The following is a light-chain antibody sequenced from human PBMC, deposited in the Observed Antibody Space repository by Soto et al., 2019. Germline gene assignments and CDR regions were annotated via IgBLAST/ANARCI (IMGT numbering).Light chain of an antibody. J-gene: IGLJ1*01. V-gene: IGLV1-51*01. CDR2: DDN. CDR1: SSHIGGNS. Sequence: QSVLTQPPSVSAAPGQKVTISCSGSSSHIGGNSVSWYQQLPGTAPKLLIYDDNKRPSGIPDRFSGSKSGTSAILGITGSQTGDEADYECGSWDSRLSAYVFGTRTRSPS. CDR3: GSWDSRLSAYV.